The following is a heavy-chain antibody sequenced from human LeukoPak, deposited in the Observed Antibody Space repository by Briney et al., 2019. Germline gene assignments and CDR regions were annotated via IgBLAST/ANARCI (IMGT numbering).Heavy chain of an antibody. CDR2: IKSKTDGGTT. V-gene: IGHV3-15*01. D-gene: IGHD1-26*01. Sequence: AGGSLRLSCAASGFTFSSYGMHWVRQAPGKGLEWVGRIKSKTDGGTTDYAAPVKGRFTISRDDSKNTLYLQMNSLKTEDTAVYYCTTGAQWEPDYWGQGTLVTVSS. CDR3: TTGAQWEPDY. J-gene: IGHJ4*02. CDR1: GFTFSSYG.